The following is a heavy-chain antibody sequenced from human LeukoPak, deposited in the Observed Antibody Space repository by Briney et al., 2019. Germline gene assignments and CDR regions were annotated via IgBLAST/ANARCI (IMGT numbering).Heavy chain of an antibody. CDR1: GGTFSSYA. CDR2: IIPIFGTA. D-gene: IGHD3-9*01. V-gene: IGHV1-69*06. CDR3: ARGGGDDILTGYYRHYYYGMDV. Sequence: GASVKVSCKASGGTFSSYAISWVRQAPEQGLEWMGGIIPIFGTANYAQKFQGRVTITADKSTSTAYMELSSLRSEDTAVYYCARGGGDDILTGYYRHYYYGMDVWGKGTTVTVSS. J-gene: IGHJ6*04.